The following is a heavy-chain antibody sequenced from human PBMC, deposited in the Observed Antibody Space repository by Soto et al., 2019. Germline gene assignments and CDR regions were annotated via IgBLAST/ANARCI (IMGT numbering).Heavy chain of an antibody. V-gene: IGHV3-11*01. CDR2: ISSSGSTI. Sequence: GGSLRLSCAASGLTFSDYYMSWIRQAPGKGLEWVSYISSSGSTIYYADSVKGRFTISRDNAKNSLYLQMNSLRAEDTSVYYCARVLYDILTGYQFDYWGQGTLGTVSS. D-gene: IGHD3-9*01. CDR1: GLTFSDYY. J-gene: IGHJ4*02. CDR3: ARVLYDILTGYQFDY.